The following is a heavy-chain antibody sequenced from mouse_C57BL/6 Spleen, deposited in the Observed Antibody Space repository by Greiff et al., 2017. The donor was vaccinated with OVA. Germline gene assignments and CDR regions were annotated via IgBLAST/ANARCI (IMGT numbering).Heavy chain of an antibody. Sequence: VQLQQPGAELVRPGTSVKLSCKASGYTFTSYWMHWVKQRPGQGLEWIGVIDPSDSHTNYNQKFKGKATLTVDTSSSTAYMQLSSLTSEDSAVYYCSRVGGNSYYFDYWGQGTTLTVSS. CDR3: SRVGGNSYYFDY. V-gene: IGHV1-59*01. CDR2: IDPSDSHT. J-gene: IGHJ2*01. D-gene: IGHD2-1*01. CDR1: GYTFTSYW.